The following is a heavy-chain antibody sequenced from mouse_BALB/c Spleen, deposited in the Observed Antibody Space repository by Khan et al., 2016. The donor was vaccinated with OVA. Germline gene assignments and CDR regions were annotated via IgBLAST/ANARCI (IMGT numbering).Heavy chain of an antibody. V-gene: IGHV3-8*02. D-gene: IGHD1-1*01. CDR2: VTYCGNT. Sequence: DVKLHESGPSLVKPSQTLSLTCSVTGVSITTGFWNWIWNFPCNKFEYMGYVTYCGNTFYNPSLNRRIPITRDTSKSQHYLHLSTVTTEDTDTCFCARSYGSWGMDYWGQGTTVTVSS. J-gene: IGHJ4*01. CDR1: GVSITTGF. CDR3: ARSYGSWGMDY.